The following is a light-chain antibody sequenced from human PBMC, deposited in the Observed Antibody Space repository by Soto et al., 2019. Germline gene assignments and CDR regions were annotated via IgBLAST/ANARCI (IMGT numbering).Light chain of an antibody. CDR2: EVS. CDR1: SSDVGGYNY. Sequence: QSALTQPPSASGSPGQSVTISCTGTSSDVGGYNYVSWYQQHPGKAPKLMIYEVSKRPSGVPDRFSGSKSGNTASLTVSGLQAEDEADYYRSSYAGSNNLVVSGGGNKLTVL. J-gene: IGLJ2*01. V-gene: IGLV2-8*01. CDR3: SSYAGSNNLVV.